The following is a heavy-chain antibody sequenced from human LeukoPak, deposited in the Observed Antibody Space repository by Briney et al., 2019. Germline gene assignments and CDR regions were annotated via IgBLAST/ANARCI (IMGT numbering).Heavy chain of an antibody. Sequence: EASVKVSCKASGYTFTSYGISWVRQAPGQGLEWMGWISAYNGNTNYAQKLQGRVTMTTDTSTSTAYMELRSLRSDDTAVSYCARHSLGYSGYAGGEDIWGQGTMVTVSS. CDR2: ISAYNGNT. V-gene: IGHV1-18*01. J-gene: IGHJ3*02. D-gene: IGHD5-12*01. CDR1: GYTFTSYG. CDR3: ARHSLGYSGYAGGEDI.